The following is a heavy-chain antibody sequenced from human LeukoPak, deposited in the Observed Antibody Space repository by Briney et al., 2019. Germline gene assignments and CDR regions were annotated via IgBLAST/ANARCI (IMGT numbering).Heavy chain of an antibody. V-gene: IGHV3-23*01. CDR1: GFTFSSHT. CDR2: ISGSGGST. J-gene: IGHJ3*02. D-gene: IGHD3-22*01. CDR3: AKDLLGIVVVSAFDI. Sequence: GGSLRLSCAASGFTFSSHTMSWVRQAPGKGLEWVSAISGSGGSTYYADSVKGRFTISRDNSKNTLYLQMNSLRAEDTAVYYCAKDLLGIVVVSAFDIWGQGTMVTVSS.